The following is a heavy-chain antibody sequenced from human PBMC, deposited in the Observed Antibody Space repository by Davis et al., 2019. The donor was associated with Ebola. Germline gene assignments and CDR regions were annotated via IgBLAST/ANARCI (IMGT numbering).Heavy chain of an antibody. V-gene: IGHV4-61*01. J-gene: IGHJ4*02. D-gene: IGHD6-6*01. Sequence: PSETLSLTCTVSGYSISSGSYYWSWIRQPPGKGLEWIGYIYYSGSTNYNPSLKSRVTISVDTSKNQFSLKLSSVTAADTAVYYCARQVAYSSSSVLVYYFDYWGQGTLVTVSS. CDR2: IYYSGST. CDR3: ARQVAYSSSSVLVYYFDY. CDR1: GYSISSGSYY.